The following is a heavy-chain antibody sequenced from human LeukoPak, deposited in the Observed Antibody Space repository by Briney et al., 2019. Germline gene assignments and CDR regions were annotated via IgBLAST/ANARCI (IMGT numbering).Heavy chain of an antibody. CDR2: ISSAGTT. CDR3: AKGWYFDL. V-gene: IGHV3-53*01. Sequence: PGGSLRLSCAASGFTVSSSYMSWVRQAPGKGLEWVSIISSAGTTYYADSVKGRFTISRDNSKNTLYLQMNSLRAEDTAAYYCAKGWYFDLWGRGTLVTVSS. J-gene: IGHJ2*01. CDR1: GFTVSSSY.